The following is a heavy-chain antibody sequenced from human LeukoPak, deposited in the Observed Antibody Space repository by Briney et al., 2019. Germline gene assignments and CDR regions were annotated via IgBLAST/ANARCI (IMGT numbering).Heavy chain of an antibody. CDR2: IRSKRYGGTT. D-gene: IGHD6-19*01. CDR3: TRVGGGGRGWWEDY. V-gene: IGHV3-49*04. CDR1: GFTFSSCE. Sequence: GGSLRLSCAASGFTFSSCEMHWVRQAPGKGLEWVGFIRSKRYGGTTENAASVKGRFTIGRDDSKSIAYLQMNSLKTEDTAVYYCTRVGGGGRGWWEDYWGQGTLVTVSS. J-gene: IGHJ4*02.